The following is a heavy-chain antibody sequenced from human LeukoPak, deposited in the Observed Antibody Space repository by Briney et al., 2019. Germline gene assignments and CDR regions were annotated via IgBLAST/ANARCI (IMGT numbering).Heavy chain of an antibody. CDR3: AGGRLSAMDY. Sequence: SGTLPLTCAVYGGIFSGYHWSWLRQPPGKGLEWIGEINHSGSTNYNPSLKSRVTISVDPSKNQFSLKLSSVPAADTAVYYCAGGRLSAMDYWGQETLVTVSS. D-gene: IGHD5-18*01. CDR2: INHSGST. V-gene: IGHV4-34*08. J-gene: IGHJ4*02. CDR1: GGIFSGYH.